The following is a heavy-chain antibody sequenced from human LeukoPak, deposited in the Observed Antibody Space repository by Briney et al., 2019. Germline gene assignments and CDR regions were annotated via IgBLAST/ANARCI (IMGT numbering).Heavy chain of an antibody. J-gene: IGHJ6*02. Sequence: SETLSLTCTVSGGPISRYYWSWIRQPPGKGLEWIGYISYSGSTNYNPSLKSRVTISVDTSKNQFSLKLSSVTAADTAVYYCARVVGLRWYYYGMDVWGQGTTVTVSS. CDR1: GGPISRYY. CDR3: ARVVGLRWYYYGMDV. D-gene: IGHD4-23*01. CDR2: ISYSGST. V-gene: IGHV4-59*01.